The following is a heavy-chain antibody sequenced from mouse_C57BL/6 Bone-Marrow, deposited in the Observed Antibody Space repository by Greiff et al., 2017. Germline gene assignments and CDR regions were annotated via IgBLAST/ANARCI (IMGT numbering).Heavy chain of an antibody. CDR1: GFTIKDYY. J-gene: IGHJ2*01. CDR2: IDPEDGET. CDR3: TGSLIYYDTSY. D-gene: IGHD1-1*01. Sequence: VQLQQSGAELVKPGASVKLSCTASGFTIKDYYIHWVKQRTEQGLEWIGRIDPEDGETKYAPKFQDKATITAATSSNTAYLQLSSLTSEDTAVYYYTGSLIYYDTSYGGRGTTLTVTS. V-gene: IGHV14-2*01.